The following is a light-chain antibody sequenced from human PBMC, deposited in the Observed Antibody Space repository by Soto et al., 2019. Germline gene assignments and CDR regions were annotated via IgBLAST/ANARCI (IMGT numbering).Light chain of an antibody. CDR1: QSLFDSSTNKNY. Sequence: DIVMTQSPDSLAVSLGERATVNCNSSQSLFDSSTNKNYLAWYQQKPGQPPKLLIYWASARESGVPDRFSGSGSGTHFTLTINTLHGEDVAVYYCQQYYSPLWTFGQGSKVEVK. V-gene: IGKV4-1*01. J-gene: IGKJ1*01. CDR2: WAS. CDR3: QQYYSPLWT.